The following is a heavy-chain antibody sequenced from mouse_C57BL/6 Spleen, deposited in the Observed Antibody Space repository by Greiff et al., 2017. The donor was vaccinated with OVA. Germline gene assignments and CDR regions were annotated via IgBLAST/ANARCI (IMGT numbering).Heavy chain of an antibody. Sequence: QVQLKQPGAELVMPGASVKLSCKASGYTFTSYWMHWVKQRPGQGLEWIGELDPSDSYTNYNQKFKGKSTLTVDKSSSTAYMQLSSLTSEDSAVYYCAREGSSGYGYWGQGTTLTVSS. D-gene: IGHD3-2*02. CDR1: GYTFTSYW. CDR3: AREGSSGYGY. CDR2: LDPSDSYT. J-gene: IGHJ2*01. V-gene: IGHV1-69*01.